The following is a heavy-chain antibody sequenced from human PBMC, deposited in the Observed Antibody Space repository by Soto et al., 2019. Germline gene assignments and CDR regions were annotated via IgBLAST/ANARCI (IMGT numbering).Heavy chain of an antibody. Sequence: EVQLVESGGGLAQPGRSLRLSCAASGFTFDDYAMHWVWQAPGKGLEWVSGISWNSGSIGYTDSVKGRFTISRDNAKKSLYMQMNSLTAEDTALYYCASGRGYDILTGYYPYFDYWGQGTLVTVSS. D-gene: IGHD3-9*01. V-gene: IGHV3-9*01. CDR2: ISWNSGSI. J-gene: IGHJ4*02. CDR1: GFTFDDYA. CDR3: ASGRGYDILTGYYPYFDY.